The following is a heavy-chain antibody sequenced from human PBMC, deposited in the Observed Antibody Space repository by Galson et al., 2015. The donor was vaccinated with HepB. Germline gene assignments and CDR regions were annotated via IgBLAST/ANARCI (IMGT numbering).Heavy chain of an antibody. CDR2: IIPILGVP. V-gene: IGHV1-69*10. CDR1: GGTLTRHT. Sequence: SVKVSCKASGGTLTRHTMNWLRQAPGQGLEWMAGIIPILGVPHYAQKFQGRVTITADEFTTTDYMELNSLRSDDTAIYYCATGGEGAYLDYWGQGTLVTVSS. CDR3: ATGGEGAYLDY. D-gene: IGHD3-16*01. J-gene: IGHJ4*02.